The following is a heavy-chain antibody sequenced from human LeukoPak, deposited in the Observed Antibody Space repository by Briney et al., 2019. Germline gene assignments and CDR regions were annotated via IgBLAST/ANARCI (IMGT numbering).Heavy chain of an antibody. D-gene: IGHD3-22*01. CDR2: ISSSSSYI. V-gene: IGHV3-21*01. J-gene: IGHJ3*02. Sequence: PGGSLRLSCAASGFTFSSYGMHWVRQAPGKGLEWVSSISSSSSYIYYADSVKGRFTISRDNAKNSLYLQMNSLRAEDTAVYYCARELYYYDSSGYYYVYAFDIWGQGTMVTVSS. CDR3: ARELYYYDSSGYYYVYAFDI. CDR1: GFTFSSYG.